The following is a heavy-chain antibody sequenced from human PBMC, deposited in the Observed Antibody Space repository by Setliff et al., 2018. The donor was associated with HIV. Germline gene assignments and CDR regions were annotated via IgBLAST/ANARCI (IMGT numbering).Heavy chain of an antibody. CDR1: GGSFSGYY. V-gene: IGHV4-34*01. J-gene: IGHJ6*03. D-gene: IGHD6-13*01. CDR3: ARHRDPPGSRWIFYYYYMDL. CDR2: ITHTRAT. Sequence: SETLSLTCAVYGGSFSGYYWSWIRQPPGKGLEWIGDITHTRATNYNPSLQSRVTMSVDTSKNHVSLRLSSVTAADAGVYYCARHRDPPGSRWIFYYYYMDLWGEGTTVTVS.